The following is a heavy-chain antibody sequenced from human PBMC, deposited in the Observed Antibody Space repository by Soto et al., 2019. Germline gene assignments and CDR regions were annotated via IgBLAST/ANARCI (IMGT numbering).Heavy chain of an antibody. CDR3: ARAWDIVVVPAPFDY. CDR2: IYYSGST. V-gene: IGHV4-39*01. J-gene: IGHJ4*02. Sequence: PSETPALTFTVPDGSISSSSYYWGWIRQPPGKGLEWIGSIYYSGSTYYNPSLKSRVTISVDTSKNQFSLKLSSVTAADTAVYYCARAWDIVVVPAPFDYWGQGTLVTVSS. D-gene: IGHD2-2*01. CDR1: DGSISSSSYY.